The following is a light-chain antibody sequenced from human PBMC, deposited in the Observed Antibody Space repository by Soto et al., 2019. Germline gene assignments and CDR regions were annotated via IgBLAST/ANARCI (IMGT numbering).Light chain of an antibody. Sequence: DIPMTQSPSALSASLGDRVTITCRASQSISIWLAWYQQKPGKAPKLLIYAASSLESGVPSRFSGSGSGTEFTLTISSLQPEDFATYYCQQLNSYPPVTFGGGTKVDIK. CDR3: QQLNSYPPVT. V-gene: IGKV1-5*03. CDR1: QSISIW. J-gene: IGKJ4*01. CDR2: AAS.